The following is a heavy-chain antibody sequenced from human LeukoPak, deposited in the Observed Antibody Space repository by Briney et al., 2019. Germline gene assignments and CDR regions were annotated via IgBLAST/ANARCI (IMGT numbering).Heavy chain of an antibody. Sequence: SETLSLTCTVSGGSISSYYWSWIRQPPGKGLEWIGYIYYSGSTNYNPSLKSRVTISVDTPKNQFSLKLSSVTAADTAVYYCARAIVVVPAAIRDGWFDPWGQGTLVTVSS. J-gene: IGHJ5*02. D-gene: IGHD2-2*01. V-gene: IGHV4-59*01. CDR3: ARAIVVVPAAIRDGWFDP. CDR2: IYYSGST. CDR1: GGSISSYY.